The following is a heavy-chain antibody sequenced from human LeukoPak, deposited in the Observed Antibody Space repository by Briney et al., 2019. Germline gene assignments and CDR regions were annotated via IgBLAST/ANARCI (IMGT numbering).Heavy chain of an antibody. Sequence: SETLSLTCTVSGGSISSSSYYWGWIRQPPGKGLEWIGSIYYSGSTYYNPSLKSRVTISVDTSKNQFFLKLSSVTAADTAVYYCAGGWSESTLFDYWGQGTLVTVSS. CDR3: AGGWSESTLFDY. CDR1: GGSISSSSYY. CDR2: IYYSGST. D-gene: IGHD6-19*01. V-gene: IGHV4-39*01. J-gene: IGHJ4*02.